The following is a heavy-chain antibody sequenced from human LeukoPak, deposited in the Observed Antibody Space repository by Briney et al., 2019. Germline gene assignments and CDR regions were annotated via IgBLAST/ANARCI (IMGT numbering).Heavy chain of an antibody. Sequence: PGGSLRLSCAASGFSVSNNYMSWVRQAPGKGLEWVSVIYSGGSTFYADSVKGRFTISRDNSKNTLYLQMNSLRAEDTALYYCAIVIAVAGPATFYWGQGTLATVSS. CDR1: GFSVSNNY. CDR3: AIVIAVAGPATFY. J-gene: IGHJ4*02. V-gene: IGHV3-66*01. D-gene: IGHD6-19*01. CDR2: IYSGGST.